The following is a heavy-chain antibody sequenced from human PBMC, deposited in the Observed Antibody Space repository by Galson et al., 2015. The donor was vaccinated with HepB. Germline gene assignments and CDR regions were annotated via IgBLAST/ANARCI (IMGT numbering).Heavy chain of an antibody. CDR1: GYTFTSYA. J-gene: IGHJ4*02. D-gene: IGHD1-26*01. V-gene: IGHV1-3*01. CDR2: INAGNGNT. Sequence: SVKVSCKASGYTFTSYAMHWVRQAPGQRLEWMGWINAGNGNTKYSQKFQGRVTITRDTSASTAYMELSSLRSEDTAVYYCARAVGATTVRRFDYWGQRTLVTVSS. CDR3: ARAVGATTVRRFDY.